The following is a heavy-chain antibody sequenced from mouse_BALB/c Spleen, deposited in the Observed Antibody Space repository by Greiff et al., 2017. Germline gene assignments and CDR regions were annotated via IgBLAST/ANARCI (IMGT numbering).Heavy chain of an antibody. CDR2: ISSGGSYT. J-gene: IGHJ2*01. CDR1: GFTFSSYG. V-gene: IGHV5-6*01. CDR3: ARLLKGYFDY. Sequence: EVKLVESGGDLVKPGGSLKLSCAASGFTFSSYGMSWVRQTPDKRLEWVATISSGGSYTYYPDSVKGRFTISRDNAKNTLYLQMSSLKSEDTAMYYCARLLKGYFDYWGQGTTLTVSS.